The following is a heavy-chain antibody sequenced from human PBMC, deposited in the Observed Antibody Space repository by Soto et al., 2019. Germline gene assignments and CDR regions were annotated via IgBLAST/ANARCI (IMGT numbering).Heavy chain of an antibody. V-gene: IGHV3-74*01. D-gene: IGHD3-16*01. CDR2: ISRDGSNT. CDR1: GVTFSTLR. J-gene: IGHJ4*02. CDR3: TTPGGKVPHRDY. Sequence: EVQLVESGGGLVQPGGSLRLSCAAPGVTFSTLRMHWVRQDPGKGLAWVSLISRDGSNTDYADSVKGRCTISRDNAKGTLYLQMNRLRVDDTAHYYCTTPGGKVPHRDYWGQGTLVIVSS.